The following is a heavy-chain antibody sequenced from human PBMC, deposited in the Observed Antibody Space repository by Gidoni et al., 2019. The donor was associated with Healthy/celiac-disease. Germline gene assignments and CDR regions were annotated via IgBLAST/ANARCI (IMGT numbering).Heavy chain of an antibody. CDR2: INPSGGST. D-gene: IGHD6-6*01. CDR1: GYTFTSYY. J-gene: IGHJ4*02. CDR3: ARESSSLLSEGVYYFDY. Sequence: QVQLVQSGAEVKKPGASVKVSCKASGYTFTSYYMHWVRQAPGQGLEWMGIINPSGGSTSYAQKLQGRVTMTRDTSTSTVYMELSSLRSEDTAVYYCARESSSLLSEGVYYFDYWGQGTLVTVSS. V-gene: IGHV1-46*04.